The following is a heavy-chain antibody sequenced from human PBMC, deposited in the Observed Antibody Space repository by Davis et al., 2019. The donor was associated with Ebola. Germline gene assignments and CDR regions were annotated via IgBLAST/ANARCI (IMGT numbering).Heavy chain of an antibody. V-gene: IGHV5-51*01. D-gene: IGHD6-13*01. CDR3: ARHHSRHTVPMDS. CDR2: IYPGDSDT. J-gene: IGHJ4*02. CDR1: GNSFTSHW. Sequence: PGGSLRLSCKDSGNSFTSHWIGWVRQMPGKGLEWMGIIYPGDSDTRYRPSFQGQVTISVDKSISTAYLQWSSLKASDTGMYYCARHHSRHTVPMDSWGQGTLVTVSS.